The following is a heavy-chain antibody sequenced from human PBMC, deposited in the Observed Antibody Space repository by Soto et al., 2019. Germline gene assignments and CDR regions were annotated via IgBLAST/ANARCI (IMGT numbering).Heavy chain of an antibody. CDR1: GFTFSSYG. CDR2: IWYDGSNK. D-gene: IGHD5-12*01. Sequence: GGSLRLSCAASGFTFSSYGMHWVRQAPGKGLEWVAVIWYDGSNKYYADSVKGRFTISRDNSKNTLYLQMNSLRAEDTAVYYCARVRRDGYNMYYFDYWGQGTLVTVS. V-gene: IGHV3-33*08. J-gene: IGHJ4*02. CDR3: ARVRRDGYNMYYFDY.